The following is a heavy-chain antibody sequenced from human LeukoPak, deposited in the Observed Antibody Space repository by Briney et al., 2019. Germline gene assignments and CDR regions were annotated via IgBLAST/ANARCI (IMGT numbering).Heavy chain of an antibody. CDR1: GFIFEEYG. J-gene: IGHJ4*02. CDR2: INGNGGSR. CDR3: ARGSSFHNY. D-gene: IGHD6-6*01. Sequence: GGSLGLSCVASGFIFEEYGMTWVRQAPGKGLEWVSGINGNGGSRGYAASVKGRFTISRDNANNSLYLQMNSLRAEDTALYYCARGSSFHNYWGQGTLVTVSS. V-gene: IGHV3-20*04.